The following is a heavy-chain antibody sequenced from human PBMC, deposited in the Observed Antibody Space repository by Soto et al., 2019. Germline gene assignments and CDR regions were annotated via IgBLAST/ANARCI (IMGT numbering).Heavy chain of an antibody. D-gene: IGHD3-10*01. CDR3: ASVPQKRYGSGSYQTGDY. CDR1: GGTFSSYT. V-gene: IGHV1-69*02. Sequence: SVKVSCKASGGTFSSYTISWVRQAPGQGLEWMGRIIPILGIANYAQKFQGRVTITADKSTSTAYMELSSLRSEDTAVYYCASVPQKRYGSGSYQTGDYWGQGTLVTVSS. J-gene: IGHJ4*02. CDR2: IIPILGIA.